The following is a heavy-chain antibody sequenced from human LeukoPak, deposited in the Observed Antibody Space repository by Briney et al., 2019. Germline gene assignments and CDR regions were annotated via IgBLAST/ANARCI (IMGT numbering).Heavy chain of an antibody. J-gene: IGHJ6*03. CDR1: GGTFSSYA. Sequence: ASVKVSCKASGGTFSSYAISWVRQAPGQGLEWMGGIIPIFGTANYAQKFQGRVTITADESTSTAYMELSSLRSEDTAVYYCARLASYGRVKVRFLEWLLSHYYYYMDVWGKGTTVTVSS. V-gene: IGHV1-69*01. CDR3: ARLASYGRVKVRFLEWLLSHYYYYMDV. CDR2: IIPIFGTA. D-gene: IGHD3-3*01.